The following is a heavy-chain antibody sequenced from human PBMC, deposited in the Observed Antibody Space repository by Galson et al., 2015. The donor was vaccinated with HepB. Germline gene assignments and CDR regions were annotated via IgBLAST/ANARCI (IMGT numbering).Heavy chain of an antibody. CDR3: ARDFGWNFDN. D-gene: IGHD6-19*01. CDR2: ISDDGITA. CDR1: GFTFTTSN. Sequence: SLRLSCAASGFTFTTSNMHWVRQTPVKGLEWLAIISDDGITAFYADSVKGRFTISRDNSKNTLFLQMNSLRPDDTAVYYCARDFGWNFDNWGQGTLVTVSS. J-gene: IGHJ4*02. V-gene: IGHV3-30-3*01.